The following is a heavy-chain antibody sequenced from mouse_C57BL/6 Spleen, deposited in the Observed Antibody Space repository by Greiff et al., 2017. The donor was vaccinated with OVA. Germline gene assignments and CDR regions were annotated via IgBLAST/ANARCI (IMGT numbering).Heavy chain of an antibody. D-gene: IGHD2-5*01. CDR1: GFTFSDYG. V-gene: IGHV5-17*01. Sequence: EVQVVESGGGLVKPGGSLKLSCAASGFTFSDYGMHWVRQAPEKGLEWVAYISSGSSTIYYADTVKGRFTISRDNAKNTLFLQMTSLRSEDTAMYYCARPTIVTTHWYFDVWGTGTTVTVSS. J-gene: IGHJ1*03. CDR3: ARPTIVTTHWYFDV. CDR2: ISSGSSTI.